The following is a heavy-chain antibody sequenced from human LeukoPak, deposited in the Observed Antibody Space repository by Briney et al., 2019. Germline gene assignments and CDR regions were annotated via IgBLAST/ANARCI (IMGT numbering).Heavy chain of an antibody. D-gene: IGHD2-15*01. Sequence: GGSLRLSCAASGFTFSSRSMNWVRQAPGKGLEWVSSISSSSTYIYYAASVKGRFTISRDNAKNSLYLQMNSLRAEDTAVYYCASGGWYCTGGSCFVNWFDPWGQGTLVTVSA. V-gene: IGHV3-21*01. CDR1: GFTFSSRS. CDR2: ISSSSTYI. CDR3: ASGGWYCTGGSCFVNWFDP. J-gene: IGHJ5*02.